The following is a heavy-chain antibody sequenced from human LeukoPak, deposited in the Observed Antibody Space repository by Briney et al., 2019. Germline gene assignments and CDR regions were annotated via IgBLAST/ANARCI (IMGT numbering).Heavy chain of an antibody. CDR2: INPNSGGT. CDR3: GREWRGGSYFY. Sequence: ASVKVSCKLSGDTFTGYYIHWVRAAPGQGLEWMGWINPNSGGTNYAQQSQGRVPITRNTSISAAYTELTRLTSDDTALYYCGREWRGGSYFYWGEGTLVSVSS. D-gene: IGHD1-26*01. J-gene: IGHJ4*02. V-gene: IGHV1-2*02. CDR1: GDTFTGYY.